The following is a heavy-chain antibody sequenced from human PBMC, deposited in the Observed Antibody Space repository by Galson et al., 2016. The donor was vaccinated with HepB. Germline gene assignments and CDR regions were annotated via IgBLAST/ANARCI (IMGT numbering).Heavy chain of an antibody. CDR1: GYTFTSYF. J-gene: IGHJ6*04. D-gene: IGHD2-2*01. Sequence: SVKVSCKASGYTFTSYFIHWVRQAPGQGLESMGIINPSAGSTSYAQNFQGRLTMTRDTSTSTVYMELSRLRSEDTAVYYCARDPIVVVPAAIPYYAVDVWGKGTTVTVSS. CDR3: ARDPIVVVPAAIPYYAVDV. CDR2: INPSAGST. V-gene: IGHV1-46*01.